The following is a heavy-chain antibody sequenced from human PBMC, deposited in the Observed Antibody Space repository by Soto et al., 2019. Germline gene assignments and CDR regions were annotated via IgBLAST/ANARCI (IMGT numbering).Heavy chain of an antibody. CDR2: ISYDGTNS. CDR3: ARSRLELSFVDF. J-gene: IGHJ4*02. Sequence: SLRLSCAASGFTFTSYTMHWVRQAPGKGLEWVSVISYDGTNSYYADSVKGRFTISRDNSKNTLFLQMNSLSAEDTAVYYCARSRLELSFVDFWGQGTLVTVSS. CDR1: GFTFTSYT. D-gene: IGHD1-7*01. V-gene: IGHV3-30-3*01.